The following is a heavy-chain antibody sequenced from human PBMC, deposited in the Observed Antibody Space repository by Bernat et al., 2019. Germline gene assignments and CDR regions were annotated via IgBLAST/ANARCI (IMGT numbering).Heavy chain of an antibody. CDR1: GYTFTSYY. Sequence: QVQLVQSGAEVKKPGASVKVSCKASGYTFTSYYMHWVRQAPGQGLEWMGIINPSGGSTSYAQKFQGRVTMTRDTSTSTVYMELSSPRSEDTAVYYCGVTSYYYGMDVWGQGTTVTVSS. CDR2: INPSGGST. D-gene: IGHD5-18*01. CDR3: GVTSYYYGMDV. J-gene: IGHJ6*02. V-gene: IGHV1-46*01.